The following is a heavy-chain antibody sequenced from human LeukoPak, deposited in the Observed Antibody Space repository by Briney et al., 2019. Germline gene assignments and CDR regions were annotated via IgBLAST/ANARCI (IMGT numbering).Heavy chain of an antibody. CDR3: ARDLFAGDSSGYRTHDFDY. Sequence: GASVKVSCKASGYTFTSYYIHWVRQAPGQGLEWMGIINPSVGSTSYAQKFQGRVTMTRDMSTSTVYMELSSLRSEDTAVYYCARDLFAGDSSGYRTHDFDYWGQGTLVTVSS. J-gene: IGHJ4*02. D-gene: IGHD3-22*01. CDR1: GYTFTSYY. V-gene: IGHV1-46*01. CDR2: INPSVGST.